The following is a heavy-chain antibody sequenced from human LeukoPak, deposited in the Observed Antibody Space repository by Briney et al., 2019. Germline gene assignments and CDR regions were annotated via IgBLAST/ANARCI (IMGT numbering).Heavy chain of an antibody. CDR3: ARGGVRGVGY. D-gene: IGHD3-10*01. CDR1: GGPLSGYS. Sequence: PWGPLPLPWAALGGPLSGYSGTWIRQPPGKGLEWIGEINHSGSTNYNPSLKSRVTISVDTSKNQFSLKLSSVTAADTAVYYCARGGVRGVGYWGQGTLVTVSS. J-gene: IGHJ4*02. CDR2: INHSGST. V-gene: IGHV4-34*01.